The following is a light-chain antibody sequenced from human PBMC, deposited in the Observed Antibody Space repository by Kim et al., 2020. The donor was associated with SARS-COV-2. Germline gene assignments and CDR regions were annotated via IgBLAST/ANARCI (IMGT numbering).Light chain of an antibody. CDR3: CSFAGSGTYV. J-gene: IGLJ1*01. V-gene: IGLV2-23*02. CDR2: EVT. CDR1: SSDVGSYNV. Sequence: QSALTQPASVSGSPGQAITISSTGTSSDVGSYNVVSWYQQHPGKAPKLMIYEVTKRPSGVSNRFSGSKSGNTASLTISGLQAEDEADYYCCSFAGSGTYVFGTGTKVTVL.